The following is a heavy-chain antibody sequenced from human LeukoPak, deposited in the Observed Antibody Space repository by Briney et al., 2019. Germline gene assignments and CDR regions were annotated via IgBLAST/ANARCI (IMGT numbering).Heavy chain of an antibody. CDR1: GYTFSSYG. J-gene: IGHJ5*02. CDR2: IIPIFGTA. D-gene: IGHD3-10*01. V-gene: IGHV1-69*13. Sequence: ASVKVSCKASGYTFSSYGISWVRQAPGQGLEWMGGIIPIFGTANYAQKFQGRVTITADESTSTAYMELSSLTSEDTAAYYCARDPYGSGSYTPYNWFDPWGQGTLVTVSS. CDR3: ARDPYGSGSYTPYNWFDP.